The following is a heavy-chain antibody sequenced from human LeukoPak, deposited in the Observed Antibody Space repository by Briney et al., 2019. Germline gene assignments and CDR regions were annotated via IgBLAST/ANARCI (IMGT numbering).Heavy chain of an antibody. Sequence: PGGSLRLSCAASGFTFSSYTMNWVRPAAGKGLEWVSSTRSSSYMYYATSVKGRFTISRDNAKNSLYLEMNSLRAEDTAVYYCARDGKNQLLGDYYYYGMDVWGQGTTVTVSS. J-gene: IGHJ6*02. CDR3: ARDGKNQLLGDYYYYGMDV. V-gene: IGHV3-21*01. CDR1: GFTFSSYT. CDR2: TRSSSYM. D-gene: IGHD2-2*01.